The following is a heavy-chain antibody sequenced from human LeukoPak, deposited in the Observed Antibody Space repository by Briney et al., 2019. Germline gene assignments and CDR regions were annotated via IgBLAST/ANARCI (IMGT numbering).Heavy chain of an antibody. Sequence: GLSLRLSCAASGFTLSGAWMHWLRQVPGKGLVWVSRINPDGTDIRYADSVKGRFTISRDDAKNTLFLHMNSLRVEDTAVYYCARVFGPGLDEYFHLWGQGTLVTVSS. D-gene: IGHD3-10*01. CDR3: ARVFGPGLDEYFHL. J-gene: IGHJ1*01. CDR1: GFTLSGAW. V-gene: IGHV3-74*01. CDR2: INPDGTDI.